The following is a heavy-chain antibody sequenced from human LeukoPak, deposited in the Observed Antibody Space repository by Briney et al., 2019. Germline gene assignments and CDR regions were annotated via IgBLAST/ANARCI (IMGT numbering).Heavy chain of an antibody. CDR1: GYTFTGYY. CDR3: ARDFKADYGNFDY. V-gene: IGHV1-2*02. CDR2: INPNSGGT. J-gene: IGHJ4*02. D-gene: IGHD4-17*01. Sequence: VASVKVSCKAPGYTFTGYYMHWVRQAPGQGLEWMGWINPNSGGTNYAQKFQGRVTMTRDTSISTAYMELSRLRSDDTAVYYCARDFKADYGNFDYWGQGTLVTVSS.